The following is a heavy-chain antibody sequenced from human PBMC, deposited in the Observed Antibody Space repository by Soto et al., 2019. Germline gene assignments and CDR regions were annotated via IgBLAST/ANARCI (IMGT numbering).Heavy chain of an antibody. D-gene: IGHD6-13*01. Sequence: GSLRLSCAASGFTFSSYAMSWVRQAPGKGLEWVSAISGSGGSTYYADSVKGRFTISRDNSKNTLYLQMNSLRAEDTAVYYCAKDDKQQLGRYYFDYWGQGTLVTVSS. V-gene: IGHV3-23*01. J-gene: IGHJ4*02. CDR1: GFTFSSYA. CDR2: ISGSGGST. CDR3: AKDDKQQLGRYYFDY.